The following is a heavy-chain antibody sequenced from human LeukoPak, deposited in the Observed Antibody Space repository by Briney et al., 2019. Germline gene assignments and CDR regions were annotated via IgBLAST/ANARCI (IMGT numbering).Heavy chain of an antibody. V-gene: IGHV3-74*01. D-gene: IGHD3-16*01. Sequence: GGSLRLSCAASRFILSRHWMHWVRRAPGVGRVCVTRVKKDGTYKDYGDSVKGRFTISRDNAKNTLYLQMNSLSVEDTARYYCVRDDDVYGFDYWGQGTVVTVSS. CDR2: VKKDGTYK. CDR3: VRDDDVYGFDY. CDR1: RFILSRHW. J-gene: IGHJ4*02.